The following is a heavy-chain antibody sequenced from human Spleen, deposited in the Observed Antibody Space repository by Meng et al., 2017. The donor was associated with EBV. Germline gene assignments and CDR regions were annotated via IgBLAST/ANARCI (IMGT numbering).Heavy chain of an antibody. CDR1: GDSVSRDNVH. CDR2: IYYSGTT. J-gene: IGHJ4*01. V-gene: IGHV4-61*01. CDR3: ARAVRDGYNFDS. Sequence: VQLQESGPGWLMPSETLSLTCTVSGDSVSRDNVHWTWTRQAPGKGLEWIGYIYYSGTTNYNPSLKSRLTMSVDTSKNQFSLMMTSVTAADAAVYYCARAVRDGYNFDSWGHGTLVTVSS. D-gene: IGHD5-24*01.